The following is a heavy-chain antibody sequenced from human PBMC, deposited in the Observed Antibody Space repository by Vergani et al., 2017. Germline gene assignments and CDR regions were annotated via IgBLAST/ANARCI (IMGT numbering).Heavy chain of an antibody. Sequence: QVQLQQWGAGLLKPSETLSLTCAVYGGSFSGYYWSWIRPPPGKGLEWIGEINHSGSTNYNPSLKSRVTISVDTSKNQFSLKLSSVTAADTAVYYCARVQNYIVVVPAAKSLITDWYFDLWGRGTLVTVSS. J-gene: IGHJ2*01. V-gene: IGHV4-34*01. D-gene: IGHD2-2*01. CDR1: GGSFSGYY. CDR2: INHSGST. CDR3: ARVQNYIVVVPAAKSLITDWYFDL.